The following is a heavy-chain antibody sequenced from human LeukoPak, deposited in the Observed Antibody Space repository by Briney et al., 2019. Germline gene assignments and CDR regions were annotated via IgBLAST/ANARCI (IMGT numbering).Heavy chain of an antibody. CDR3: AKDVDTAMVTAGDY. Sequence: PGGSLRLSCAASGFTFTSYAMSWVRQAPGKGLEWVSAISGSGGSTYYADSVKGRFTISRDNSKNTLYLQMNSLRAKDTAVYYCAKDVDTAMVTAGDYWGQGTLVTVSS. D-gene: IGHD5-18*01. CDR2: ISGSGGST. V-gene: IGHV3-23*01. J-gene: IGHJ4*02. CDR1: GFTFTSYA.